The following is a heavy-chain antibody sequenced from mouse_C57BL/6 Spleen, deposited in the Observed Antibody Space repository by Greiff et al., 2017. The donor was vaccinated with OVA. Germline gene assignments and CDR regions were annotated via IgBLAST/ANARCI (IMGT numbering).Heavy chain of an antibody. CDR1: GYTFTDYY. J-gene: IGHJ4*01. V-gene: IGHV1-19*01. CDR3: AREGYSNYGAMDY. CDR2: INPYNGGT. D-gene: IGHD2-5*01. Sequence: EVQLQQSGPVLVKPGASVKMSCKASGYTFTDYYMNWVKQSHGKSLEWIGVINPYNGGTSYNQKFKGKATLTVDKSSSTAYMELNSLTSEDSAVYYCAREGYSNYGAMDYWGQGTSVTVSS.